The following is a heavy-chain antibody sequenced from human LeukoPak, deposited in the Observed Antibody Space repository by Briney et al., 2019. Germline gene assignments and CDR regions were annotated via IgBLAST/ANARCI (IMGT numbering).Heavy chain of an antibody. CDR3: ARGQVRSDPKEYCSGGSCYSDNFDY. Sequence: SETLSLTCAVYGGSFSGYYWSWIRQPPGKGLEWIGEINHSGSTNYNPSLKSRVTISVDTSKNQFSLKLSSVTAADTAVCYCARGQVRSDPKEYCSGGSCYSDNFDYWGQGTLVTVSS. D-gene: IGHD2-15*01. J-gene: IGHJ4*02. CDR2: INHSGST. CDR1: GGSFSGYY. V-gene: IGHV4-34*01.